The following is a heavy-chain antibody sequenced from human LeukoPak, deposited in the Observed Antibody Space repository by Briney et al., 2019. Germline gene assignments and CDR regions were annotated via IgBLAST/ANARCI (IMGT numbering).Heavy chain of an antibody. CDR2: ISVYSGNT. J-gene: IGHJ4*02. CDR3: ARGQQQLVIYFDY. Sequence: ASVKVSCKASVYTFTSYGISWVRQAPGQGLEWLGWISVYSGNTNYAQRLPARVTMTTDTSTSTAYMELRSLRSDDTAVYYCARGQQQLVIYFDYWGQGTPATVSS. V-gene: IGHV1-18*01. CDR1: VYTFTSYG. D-gene: IGHD6-13*01.